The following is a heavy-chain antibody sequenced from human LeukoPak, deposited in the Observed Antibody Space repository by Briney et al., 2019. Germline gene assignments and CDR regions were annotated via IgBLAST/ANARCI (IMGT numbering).Heavy chain of an antibody. CDR3: ARGFNYRYSSSWYSPGGWFDP. V-gene: IGHV4-34*01. CDR1: GGSFSGYY. J-gene: IGHJ5*02. Sequence: SETLSLTCAVYGGSFSGYYWSWIRQPPGKGLEWIGEINHSGSTNYNPSLKSRVTISVDTSKNQCSLKLSSVTAADTAVYYCARGFNYRYSSSWYSPGGWFDPWGQGTLVTVSS. CDR2: INHSGST. D-gene: IGHD6-13*01.